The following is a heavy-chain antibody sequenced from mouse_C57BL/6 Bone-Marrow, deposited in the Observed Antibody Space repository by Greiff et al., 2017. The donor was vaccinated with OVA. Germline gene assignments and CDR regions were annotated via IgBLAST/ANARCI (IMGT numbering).Heavy chain of an antibody. D-gene: IGHD1-1*01. CDR2: INPNNGGT. Sequence: EVQLQQSGPELVKPGASVKISCKASGYTFTDYYMNWVKQSHGKSLEWIGDINPNNGGTSYNQKFKGKATFTVDKTASTAYMELRSLTSEDSAVYYCARPGSSLYWYFDVWGTGTTVTVSS. V-gene: IGHV1-26*01. CDR1: GYTFTDYY. J-gene: IGHJ1*03. CDR3: ARPGSSLYWYFDV.